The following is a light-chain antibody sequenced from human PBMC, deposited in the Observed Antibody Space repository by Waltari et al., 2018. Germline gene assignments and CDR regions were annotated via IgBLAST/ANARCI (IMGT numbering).Light chain of an antibody. CDR3: QQSSSSPHT. Sequence: DIEMTQSPSSLSASVGDRVTITCRASQAISGYLNWYQQKPGRAPTLLIYAASSLQSGVPSRFSGSGYGTDFTLTISSLQPEDFAIYSCQQSSSSPHTFGGGTKVEMK. CDR1: QAISGY. J-gene: IGKJ4*01. V-gene: IGKV1-39*01. CDR2: AAS.